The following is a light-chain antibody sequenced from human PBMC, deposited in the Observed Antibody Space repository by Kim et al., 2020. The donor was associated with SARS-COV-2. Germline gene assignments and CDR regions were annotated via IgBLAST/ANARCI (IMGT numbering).Light chain of an antibody. CDR3: HQYDDLI. V-gene: IGKV1-33*01. Sequence: LSASVGDRVTITCKARQDSRNYLNWYQHKSGKAPKLLIYDASTLDTGVPSRFSGSGSGTHFTFTITSLQPEDVATYYCHQYDDLIFGGGTKVDIK. CDR2: DAS. CDR1: QDSRNY. J-gene: IGKJ4*01.